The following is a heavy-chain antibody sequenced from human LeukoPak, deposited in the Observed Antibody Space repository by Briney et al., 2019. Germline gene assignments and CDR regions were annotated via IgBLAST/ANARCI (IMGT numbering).Heavy chain of an antibody. CDR1: GGTFSSYA. V-gene: IGHV1-69*05. CDR3: ARDFGYDSSGYPDY. D-gene: IGHD3-22*01. CDR2: IIPIFGTA. Sequence: GASVKVSCKASGGTFSSYAISWVRQAPGQGLEWMGRIIPIFGTANYAQKFQGRVTITTDESTSTAYVELSSLRSEDTAVYYCARDFGYDSSGYPDYWGQGTLVTVSS. J-gene: IGHJ4*02.